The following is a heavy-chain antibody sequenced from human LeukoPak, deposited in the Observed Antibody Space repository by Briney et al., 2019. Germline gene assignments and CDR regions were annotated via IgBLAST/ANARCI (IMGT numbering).Heavy chain of an antibody. CDR1: GFTFSSYS. CDR3: ARYSGRYSNSYFDY. Sequence: GGSLRLSCAASGFTFSSYSMNWVRQAPGKGLEWVSSISSSSSYIYYADSVKGRFIISRDNSKNTLYLQMNSLRAEDTAVYYCARYSGRYSNSYFDYWGQGTLVTVSS. J-gene: IGHJ4*02. D-gene: IGHD1-26*01. V-gene: IGHV3-21*01. CDR2: ISSSSSYI.